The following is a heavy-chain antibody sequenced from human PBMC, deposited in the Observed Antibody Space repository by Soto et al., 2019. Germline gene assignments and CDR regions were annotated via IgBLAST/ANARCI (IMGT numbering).Heavy chain of an antibody. Sequence: VQLVESGGGLVQPGGSLRLSCAASGFTFSSYAMHWVRQAPGKGLEYVSAISSNANSVKGRFTISRDNSKNTLYLQMGSLRAEDMAVYYCARGPGYYFDYWGQGTLVTVSS. V-gene: IGHV3-30*14. J-gene: IGHJ4*02. CDR2: ISS. CDR1: GFTFSSYA. CDR3: ARGPGYYFDY.